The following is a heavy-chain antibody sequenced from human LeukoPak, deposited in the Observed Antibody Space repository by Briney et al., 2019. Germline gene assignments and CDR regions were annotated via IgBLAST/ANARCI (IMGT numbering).Heavy chain of an antibody. V-gene: IGHV1-69*04. Sequence: SVKVSCKASGGTFSSYAISWVRQAPGQGLEWMGRIIPILGIANYAQKFQGRVTITADKSTSTAYMELSSLRSEDTAVYYCAREKPPRDYGAPPGAFDIWGQGTMVTVSS. D-gene: IGHD4-17*01. J-gene: IGHJ3*02. CDR3: AREKPPRDYGAPPGAFDI. CDR1: GGTFSSYA. CDR2: IIPILGIA.